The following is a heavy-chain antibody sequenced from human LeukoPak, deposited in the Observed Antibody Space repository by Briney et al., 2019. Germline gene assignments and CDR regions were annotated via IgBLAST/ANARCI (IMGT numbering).Heavy chain of an antibody. CDR1: GGSISSYY. Sequence: SETLSLTCTVSGGSISSYYWSWLRQPPGRGLEWIGYIYYSGSANYNPSLKSRVTISVDTSKNQFSLTLSSVTAADTAVYYCARVDRSSWPFYFDYWGQGILVTVSS. D-gene: IGHD6-13*01. CDR2: IYYSGSA. J-gene: IGHJ4*02. V-gene: IGHV4-59*01. CDR3: ARVDRSSWPFYFDY.